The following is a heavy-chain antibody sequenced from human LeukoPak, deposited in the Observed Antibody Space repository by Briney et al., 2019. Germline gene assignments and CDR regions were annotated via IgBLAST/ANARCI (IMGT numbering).Heavy chain of an antibody. CDR2: ISSSSSYI. CDR3: ARGAPAAGRFDY. CDR1: GFTFSSYA. D-gene: IGHD6-13*01. J-gene: IGHJ4*02. Sequence: GGSLRLSCAASGFTFSSYAMSWVRQAPGKGLEWVSSISSSSSYIYYADSVKGRFTISRDNAKNSLYLQLNSLRAEDTAVYYCARGAPAAGRFDYWGQGTLVTVSS. V-gene: IGHV3-21*01.